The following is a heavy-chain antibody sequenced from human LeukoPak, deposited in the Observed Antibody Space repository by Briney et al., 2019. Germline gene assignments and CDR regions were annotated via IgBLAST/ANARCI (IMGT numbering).Heavy chain of an antibody. CDR3: ATLCVGELRTYVYDAFDI. CDR2: FDPEDGET. J-gene: IGHJ3*02. Sequence: ASVKVSCKVPGYTLTELSMHWVRQAPGKGLEWMGGFDPEDGETIYAQKFQGRVTMTEDTSTDTAYMELSSLRSEDTAVYYCATLCVGELRTYVYDAFDIWGQGTMVTVSS. V-gene: IGHV1-24*01. D-gene: IGHD1-26*01. CDR1: GYTLTELS.